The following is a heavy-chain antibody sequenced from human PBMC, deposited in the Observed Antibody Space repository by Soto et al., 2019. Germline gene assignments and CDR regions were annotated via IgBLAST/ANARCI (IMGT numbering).Heavy chain of an antibody. J-gene: IGHJ5*02. CDR1: GGTFSSYA. V-gene: IGHV1-69*12. D-gene: IGHD3-3*01. CDR3: AITIFGEVIITGWFDP. Sequence: QVQLVQSGAEVKKPGSSVKVSCKASGGTFSSYAISWVRQAPGQGLEWMGGIIPIFGTANYAQKFQGRVTITADESTSTAYMELSSLRSEDAAVYYCAITIFGEVIITGWFDPWGQGTLVTVSS. CDR2: IIPIFGTA.